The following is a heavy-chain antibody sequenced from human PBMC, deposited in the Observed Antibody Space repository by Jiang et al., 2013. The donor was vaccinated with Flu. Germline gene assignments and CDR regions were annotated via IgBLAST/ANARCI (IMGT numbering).Heavy chain of an antibody. CDR3: ARHEDSSSWNFDY. Sequence: RVTISVDTSKNQXSLKLSSVTAADTAVYYCARHEDSSSWNFDYWGQGTLVTVSS. V-gene: IGHV4-59*08. J-gene: IGHJ4*02. D-gene: IGHD6-13*01.